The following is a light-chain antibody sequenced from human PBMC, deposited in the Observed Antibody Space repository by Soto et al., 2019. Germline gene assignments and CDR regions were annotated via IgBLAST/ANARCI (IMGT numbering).Light chain of an antibody. V-gene: IGLV1-44*01. CDR1: SSNIGSNT. CDR3: AAWDDSPRDVV. J-gene: IGLJ2*01. CDR2: SNN. Sequence: QAVVTQPPSASGTPGQRVTISCSGSSSNIGSNTVNWYQQLPGTAPKLLIYSNNQRPSGVPDRFSGSKSGTSASLAISGLQSEDEADYYCAAWDDSPRDVVFGGGTKLTVL.